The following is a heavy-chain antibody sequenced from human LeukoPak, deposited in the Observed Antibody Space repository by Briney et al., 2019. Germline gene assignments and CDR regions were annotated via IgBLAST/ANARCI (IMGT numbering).Heavy chain of an antibody. CDR1: GFTVSSNY. CDR3: AKDRAFYYDSSGYYHR. Sequence: GGSLRLSCAASGFTVSSNYMSWVRQAPGKGLEWVSVIYSGGSTYYADSVKGRFTISRDNAKNSLYLQMNSLRAEDTAVYYCAKDRAFYYDSSGYYHRWGQGTLVTVSS. CDR2: IYSGGST. V-gene: IGHV3-66*01. D-gene: IGHD3-22*01. J-gene: IGHJ4*02.